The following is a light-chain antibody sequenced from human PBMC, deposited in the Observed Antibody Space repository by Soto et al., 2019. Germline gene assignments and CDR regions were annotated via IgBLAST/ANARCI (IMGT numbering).Light chain of an antibody. Sequence: QSVLTQPASVSGSPGQSITISCTGTSSDVGGYNYVSWFHQHPGKAPKLKIYEVSNRPSGVSNRFSGSKSGNTASLTISELQAEDEADYYCTSFTTISTWVFGGGTQRTVL. J-gene: IGLJ3*02. V-gene: IGLV2-14*01. CDR1: SSDVGGYNY. CDR2: EVS. CDR3: TSFTTISTWV.